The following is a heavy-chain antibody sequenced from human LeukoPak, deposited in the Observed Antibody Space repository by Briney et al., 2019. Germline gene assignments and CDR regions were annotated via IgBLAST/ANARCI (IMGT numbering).Heavy chain of an antibody. D-gene: IGHD6-13*01. CDR3: ARDGQKAGIAAAGTLDY. V-gene: IGHV3-20*03. J-gene: IGHJ4*02. Sequence: GGSLRLSFAASGFTFDDYGMSWVRQAPGKGLEWVSGINWNGGSTGYADSVKGRFTISRDNAKNSLYLQMNSLRAEDTALYYCARDGQKAGIAAAGTLDYWGQGTLVTVSS. CDR2: INWNGGST. CDR1: GFTFDDYG.